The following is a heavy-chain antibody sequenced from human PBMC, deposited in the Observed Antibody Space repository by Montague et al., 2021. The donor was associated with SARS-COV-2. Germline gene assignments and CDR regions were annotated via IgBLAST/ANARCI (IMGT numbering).Heavy chain of an antibody. CDR2: IYNDGST. CDR1: GGSISSYY. Sequence: ETLSLTCTVSGGSISSYYWSWIRQPPGKGLEWVSVIYNDGSTYYAYSVKGRFTISRHNSKNTLYLQVNSLSAEDTAMYYCARDRSGYLDYWGQGTLVTVSS. CDR3: ARDRSGYLDY. V-gene: IGHV3-53*04. D-gene: IGHD1-26*01. J-gene: IGHJ4*02.